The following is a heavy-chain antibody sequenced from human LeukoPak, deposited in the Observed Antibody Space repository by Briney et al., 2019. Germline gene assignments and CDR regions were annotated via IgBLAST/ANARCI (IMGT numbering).Heavy chain of an antibody. D-gene: IGHD1-26*01. CDR1: GFTFDDYA. V-gene: IGHV3-9*01. CDR2: ISWNSGSI. J-gene: IGHJ3*01. Sequence: PGRSLRLSCAASGFTFDDYAMHPVRQAPGKGLESVSGISWNSGSIGYADSVKGRFTISRDNAKNSVYLQMNSLRAEDTALYYCAKTYYSDFENAFDLWGQGTMVTVSS. CDR3: AKTYYSDFENAFDL.